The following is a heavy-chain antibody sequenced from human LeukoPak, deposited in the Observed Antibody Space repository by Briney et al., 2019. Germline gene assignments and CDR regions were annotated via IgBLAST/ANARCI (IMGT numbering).Heavy chain of an antibody. CDR2: IRYDGSNK. CDR1: GFTFSSYG. J-gene: IGHJ6*03. Sequence: GGSLRLSCAASGFTFSSYGMHWVRQAPGKGLEWVAFIRYDGSNKYYADSVKGRFTISRDNSKNTLYLQMNSLRAEDTAVYYCAEDPGSHYYYYYYMDVWGKGTTVTVSS. V-gene: IGHV3-30*02. CDR3: AEDPGSHYYYYYYMDV. D-gene: IGHD2-15*01.